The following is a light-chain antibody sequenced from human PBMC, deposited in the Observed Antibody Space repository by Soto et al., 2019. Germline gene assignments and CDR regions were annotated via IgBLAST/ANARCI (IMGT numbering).Light chain of an antibody. Sequence: QSALTQPASVSGSPGQSITISCTGTSSDIGFSNYVFWYQQHPGKAPKLMISEVSNRPSGVSYRFSGSKSGNTASLTISGLQAEDEADYYCSSFTSSDTDVFGTGTKVT. J-gene: IGLJ1*01. CDR3: SSFTSSDTDV. V-gene: IGLV2-14*01. CDR1: SSDIGFSNY. CDR2: EVS.